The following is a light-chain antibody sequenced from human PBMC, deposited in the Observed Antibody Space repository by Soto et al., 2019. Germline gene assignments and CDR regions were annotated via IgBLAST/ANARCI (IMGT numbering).Light chain of an antibody. CDR3: SSYTSSSTRV. J-gene: IGLJ2*01. CDR2: EVT. Sequence: QSALTQPASVSGSPGQSITISCTGTDSDVGGYDYVSWYQQHPGKAPKLMIYEVTNRPSGVSNRFSGSKSGNTASLTISGLQAEDEADCYCSSYTSSSTRVFGGGTKLTVL. V-gene: IGLV2-14*01. CDR1: DSDVGGYDY.